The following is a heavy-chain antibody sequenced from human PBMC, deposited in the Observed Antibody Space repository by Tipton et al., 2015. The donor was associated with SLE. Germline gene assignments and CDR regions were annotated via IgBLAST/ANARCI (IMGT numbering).Heavy chain of an antibody. Sequence: LRLSCTVSGDSITSDYWTWIRQPPGKGLEWIGYISYSGSTNYNPSLRSRVTISLDTSKNQFSLKVRSVTTADTAVYYCASSGYSTGPGAFDFWGQGALVTVSS. CDR3: ASSGYSTGPGAFDF. V-gene: IGHV4-59*01. D-gene: IGHD2-8*02. J-gene: IGHJ3*01. CDR1: GDSITSDY. CDR2: ISYSGST.